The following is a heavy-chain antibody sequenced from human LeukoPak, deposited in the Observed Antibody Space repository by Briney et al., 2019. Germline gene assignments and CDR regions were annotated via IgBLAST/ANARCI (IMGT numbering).Heavy chain of an antibody. CDR1: GGSISSGGYS. CDR3: ARSSLWFGEGFDP. D-gene: IGHD3-10*01. V-gene: IGHV4-30-2*01. J-gene: IGHJ5*02. Sequence: SQTLSLTCAVSGGSISSGGYSSSWIRQPRGNGLDRIGYIYHRGSTYYNPSLKSRVTISVDRSKNQFSLKLSAVTAADTAVYYCARSSLWFGEGFDPWGQGTLVTVSS. CDR2: IYHRGST.